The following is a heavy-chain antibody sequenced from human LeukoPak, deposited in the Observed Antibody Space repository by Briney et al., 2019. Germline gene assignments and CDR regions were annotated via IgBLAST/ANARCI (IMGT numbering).Heavy chain of an antibody. CDR2: ISSSSSYI. V-gene: IGHV3-21*01. CDR1: GFTFSSYS. CDR3: ARTANFAAGYYIDY. J-gene: IGHJ4*02. Sequence: SGGSLRLSCAASGFTFSSYSMNLVRQAPGKGREWVSSISSSSSYIYYADSVKGRFTISRDNAKNSLYLQMNSLSAEATAVYYCARTANFAAGYYIDYWGQGTLVTVSS. D-gene: IGHD6-13*01.